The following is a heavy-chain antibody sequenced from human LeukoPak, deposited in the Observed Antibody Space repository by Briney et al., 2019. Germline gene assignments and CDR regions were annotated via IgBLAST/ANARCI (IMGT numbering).Heavy chain of an antibody. V-gene: IGHV3-21*01. J-gene: IGHJ4*02. Sequence: GALRLSCAASGFTFSSYSMNWVRQAPGKGLEWVSSISSSSSYIYYADSVKGRFTISRDNAKNSLYLQMNSLRAEDTAVYYCARVTSGSSYRPFDYWGQGTLVTVSS. CDR1: GFTFSSYS. D-gene: IGHD3-10*01. CDR3: ARVTSGSSYRPFDY. CDR2: ISSSSSYI.